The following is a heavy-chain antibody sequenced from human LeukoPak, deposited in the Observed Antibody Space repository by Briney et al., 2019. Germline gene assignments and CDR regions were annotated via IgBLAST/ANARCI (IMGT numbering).Heavy chain of an antibody. D-gene: IGHD3-9*01. CDR1: GGSISCYY. CDR3: ARHGYDTGNYQAHFDY. CDR2: ISYSGSA. J-gene: IGHJ4*02. V-gene: IGHV4-59*08. Sequence: PSETLSVTCTVSGGSISCYYWSWIRQPPGKGVECIGYISYSGSANYNPSLKSRVTISEDTSKNQFSLKLRSVTAEDTAVYYCARHGYDTGNYQAHFDYWGQGTLVTVSS.